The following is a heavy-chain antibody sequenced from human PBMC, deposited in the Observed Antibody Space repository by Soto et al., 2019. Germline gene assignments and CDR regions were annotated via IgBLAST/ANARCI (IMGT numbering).Heavy chain of an antibody. Sequence: SETLSLTCAVSGYSISSGYYWGWIRQPPGKGLEWIGSIYHSGSTYYNPSLKSRVTISVDTSKNQFSLKLSSVTAADTAVYYCARELNYYDSSGPAFDPWGQGTLVTVSS. CDR3: ARELNYYDSSGPAFDP. CDR1: GYSISSGYY. CDR2: IYHSGST. D-gene: IGHD3-22*01. V-gene: IGHV4-38-2*02. J-gene: IGHJ5*02.